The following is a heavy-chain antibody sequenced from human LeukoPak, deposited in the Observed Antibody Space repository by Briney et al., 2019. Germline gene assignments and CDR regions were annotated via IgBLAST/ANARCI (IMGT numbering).Heavy chain of an antibody. CDR2: VHYDGRDT. J-gene: IGHJ4*02. Sequence: GGSLRLSCAASGFTFSSYGMHWVRQAPGKGPEWVAFVHYDGRDTNYADSVQGRFIISRDNSKYTLYLQMNRLTVDDTGVYYCAKEELSGLFDYWGQGAQVTVSS. CDR1: GFTFSSYG. V-gene: IGHV3-30*02. CDR3: AKEELSGLFDY. D-gene: IGHD1-7*01.